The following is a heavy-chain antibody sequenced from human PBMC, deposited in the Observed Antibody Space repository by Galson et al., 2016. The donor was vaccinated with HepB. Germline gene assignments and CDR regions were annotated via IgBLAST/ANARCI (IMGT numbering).Heavy chain of an antibody. CDR1: GFTFSTYA. CDR2: ISGSGGFT. V-gene: IGHV3-23*01. Sequence: SLRLSCAASGFTFSTYAMSWVRQAPGKGLEWVSAISGSGGFTDYADSVKGRFTISRDNSKNTLHVQMNSLRAEDTAVYYCAKDGYSNGWYARGNWLDPWGQGTLVIVSS. J-gene: IGHJ5*02. D-gene: IGHD6-19*01. CDR3: AKDGYSNGWYARGNWLDP.